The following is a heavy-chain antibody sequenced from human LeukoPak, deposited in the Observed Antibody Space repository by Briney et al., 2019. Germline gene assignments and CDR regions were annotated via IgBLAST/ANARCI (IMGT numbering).Heavy chain of an antibody. CDR1: GGSISSGGDY. D-gene: IGHD6-13*01. Sequence: SETLSLTCTVSGGSISSGGDYWSWVRQPPGKGLEWLGYIYYSGSTNYNPSLKSRVTISVDTSKNQFSLKLSPVTAADTAVYYCARLYSSSLGRVFDYWGQGTLVTVSS. J-gene: IGHJ4*02. CDR2: IYYSGST. V-gene: IGHV4-61*08. CDR3: ARLYSSSLGRVFDY.